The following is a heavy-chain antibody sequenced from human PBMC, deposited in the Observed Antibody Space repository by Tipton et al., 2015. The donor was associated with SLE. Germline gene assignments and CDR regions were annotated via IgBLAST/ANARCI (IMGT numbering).Heavy chain of an antibody. V-gene: IGHV3-20*04. D-gene: IGHD2-2*01. CDR3: ARGYCSSTSCYGYFDY. J-gene: IGHJ4*02. Sequence: QLVQSGGGVVRPGGSLRLSCAASGFTFDDYGMSWVRQAPGKGLEWVSGINWNGGSTGYADSVKGRFTISRDNAKNSLYLQMNSLRAEETALHYCARGYCSSTSCYGYFDYWGQGTLFTVSS. CDR1: GFTFDDYG. CDR2: INWNGGST.